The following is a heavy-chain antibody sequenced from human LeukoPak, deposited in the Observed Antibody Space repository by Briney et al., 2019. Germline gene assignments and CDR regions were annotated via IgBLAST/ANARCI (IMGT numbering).Heavy chain of an antibody. D-gene: IGHD3-22*01. CDR3: ARDLVDYDSSGPDAFDI. Sequence: GGSLRLSCAASGFTFSSCAMHWVRQAPGKGLEWVAVISYDGSNKYYADSVKGRFTISRDNSKNTLYLQMNSLRAEDTAVYYCARDLVDYDSSGPDAFDIWGQGTMVTVSS. CDR2: ISYDGSNK. V-gene: IGHV3-30*04. J-gene: IGHJ3*02. CDR1: GFTFSSCA.